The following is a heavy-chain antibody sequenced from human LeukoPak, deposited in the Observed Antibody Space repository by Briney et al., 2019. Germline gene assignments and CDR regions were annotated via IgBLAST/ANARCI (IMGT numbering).Heavy chain of an antibody. CDR3: AREPLWFGELLTPDY. V-gene: IGHV3-20*04. CDR1: GFTFDDYG. J-gene: IGHJ4*02. CDR2: INWNGGST. D-gene: IGHD3-10*01. Sequence: GGSLRLSCAASGFTFDDYGMSWVRQAPGKGLEWVPGINWNGGSTGYADSVKGRFTISRDNAKNSLYLQMNSLRAEDTAVYYCAREPLWFGELLTPDYWGQGTLVTVSS.